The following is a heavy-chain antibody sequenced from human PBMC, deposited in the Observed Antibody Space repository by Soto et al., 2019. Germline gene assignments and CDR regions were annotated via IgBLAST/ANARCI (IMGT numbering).Heavy chain of an antibody. V-gene: IGHV4-61*01. CDR2: IYYSGST. CDR3: ARERWIEAARGFDP. CDR1: GGSVNSGSYY. D-gene: IGHD6-13*01. J-gene: IGHJ5*02. Sequence: SETLSLTCTVSGGSVNSGSYYWSWIRQPPGKGLEWIGYIYYSGSTNYNPSLKSRVTISVDTSKNQFSLKLRSVTAAHTAVYYCARERWIEAARGFDPWGQGTLVTV.